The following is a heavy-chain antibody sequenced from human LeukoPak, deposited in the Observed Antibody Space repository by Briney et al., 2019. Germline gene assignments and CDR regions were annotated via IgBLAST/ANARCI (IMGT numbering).Heavy chain of an antibody. V-gene: IGHV4-30-2*01. Sequence: PSETLSLTCAVSGGSISSGGYSWSWIRQPPGKGLEWIGYIYHSGSTYYNPSLKSRVTISVDRSKNQFSLKLSSVTAADTAVYYCARGRGLGFDPWGQGTLVTVSS. CDR3: ARGRGLGFDP. CDR1: GGSISSGGYS. J-gene: IGHJ5*02. CDR2: IYHSGST.